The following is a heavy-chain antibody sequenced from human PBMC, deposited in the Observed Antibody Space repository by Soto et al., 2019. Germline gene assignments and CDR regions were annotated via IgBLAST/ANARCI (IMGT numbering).Heavy chain of an antibody. V-gene: IGHV3-23*01. CDR3: AKDFRKDIVVVVAARWGAFDI. Sequence: GGSLRLSCAASGFTFSSYAMSWVRQAPGKGLEWVSAISGSGGSTYYADSVKGRFTISRDNSKNTLYLQMNSLRAEDTAVYYCAKDFRKDIVVVVAARWGAFDIWGQGTMVTVSS. D-gene: IGHD2-15*01. J-gene: IGHJ3*02. CDR2: ISGSGGST. CDR1: GFTFSSYA.